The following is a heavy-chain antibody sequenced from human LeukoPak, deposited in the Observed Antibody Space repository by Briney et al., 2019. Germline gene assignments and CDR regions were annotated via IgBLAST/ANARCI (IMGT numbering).Heavy chain of an antibody. V-gene: IGHV1-2*02. J-gene: IGHJ6*03. CDR2: INPNSGGT. Sequence: GASVKVSCKASGYTFTGYYMHRVRQAPGQGLEWMGWINPNSGGTNYAQKFQGRVTMTRDTSISTAYMELSRLRSDDTAVYYCARDLIPATLYYYYYYMDVWGKGTTVTVSS. CDR3: ARDLIPATLYYYYYYMDV. D-gene: IGHD3-16*01. CDR1: GYTFTGYY.